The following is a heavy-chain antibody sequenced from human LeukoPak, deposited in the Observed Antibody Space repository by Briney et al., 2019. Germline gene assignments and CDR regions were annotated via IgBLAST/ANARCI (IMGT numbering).Heavy chain of an antibody. CDR2: IYYSGST. J-gene: IGHJ3*02. CDR3: ARERGYSYGYYAFDI. CDR1: GGSISSYY. Sequence: PSETLSLTCTVSGGSISSYYWNWIRQPPGKGPEWIANIYYSGSTNYNPSLKSRVTISVDTSKNQFSLKLSSVTAADTAVYYCARERGYSYGYYAFDIWGQGTMVTVSS. V-gene: IGHV4-59*12. D-gene: IGHD5-18*01.